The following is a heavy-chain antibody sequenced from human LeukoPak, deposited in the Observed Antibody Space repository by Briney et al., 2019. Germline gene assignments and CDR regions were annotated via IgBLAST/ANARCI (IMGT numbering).Heavy chain of an antibody. Sequence: GGSLRLSCAASGFTFSYYWMSWVRQVPGKGLECVANINQDGSEKNYVDSVKGRFTIPRDDVENSLYLQMDTLRAEDTAVYYCTRGGRYYLGYWGQGTLVTVSS. J-gene: IGHJ4*02. CDR3: TRGGRYYLGY. V-gene: IGHV3-7*01. D-gene: IGHD3-10*01. CDR2: INQDGSEK. CDR1: GFTFSYYW.